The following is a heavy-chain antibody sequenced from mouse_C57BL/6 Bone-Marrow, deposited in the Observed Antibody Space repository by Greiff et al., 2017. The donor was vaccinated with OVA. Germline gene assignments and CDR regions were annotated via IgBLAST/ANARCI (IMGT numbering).Heavy chain of an antibody. J-gene: IGHJ3*01. CDR3: ARAYDYDGAWFAY. CDR2: ISYDGSN. V-gene: IGHV3-6*01. Sequence: EVQLQPSGPGLVKPSQSLSLTCSVTGYSITSGYYWNWIRQFPGNKLEWMGYISYDGSNNYNPSLKNRISITRDTSKNQFFLKLNSVTTEDTATYYCARAYDYDGAWFAYWGQGTLVTVSA. CDR1: GYSITSGYY. D-gene: IGHD2-4*01.